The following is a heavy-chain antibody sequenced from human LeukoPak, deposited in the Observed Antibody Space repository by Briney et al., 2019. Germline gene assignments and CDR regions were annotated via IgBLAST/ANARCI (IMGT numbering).Heavy chain of an antibody. J-gene: IGHJ4*02. CDR3: ARDRGYYDSSGYYYFDY. V-gene: IGHV1-2*02. CDR2: INPNSGGT. D-gene: IGHD3-22*01. Sequence: ASVKVSCKASGYTFTGYYMHWVRQAPGQGLEWMGWINPNSGGTNYAQKFQGRVTMTRDTSISTAYMELSRLRSDDTAVYYCARDRGYYDSSGYYYFDYWGQGTLATVSS. CDR1: GYTFTGYY.